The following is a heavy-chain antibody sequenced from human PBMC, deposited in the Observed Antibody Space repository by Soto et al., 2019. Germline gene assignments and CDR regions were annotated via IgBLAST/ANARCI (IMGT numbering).Heavy chain of an antibody. CDR1: GGSISSGGYS. Sequence: SETLSLTCAVSGGSISSGGYSWSWIRQPSGKGLEWIGYIYHSGSTYYNPSLKSRVTISVDRSKNQFSLKLSSVTAADTAVYYCARGSKEGYYYDSSGYYGNAFDIWGQGTMVTVSS. CDR3: ARGSKEGYYYDSSGYYGNAFDI. CDR2: IYHSGST. D-gene: IGHD3-22*01. V-gene: IGHV4-30-2*01. J-gene: IGHJ3*02.